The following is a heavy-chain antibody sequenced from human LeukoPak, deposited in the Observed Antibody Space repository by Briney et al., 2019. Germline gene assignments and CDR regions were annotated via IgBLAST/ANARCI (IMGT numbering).Heavy chain of an antibody. D-gene: IGHD3-3*01. CDR1: GGSLSGYY. Sequence: SETLSLTCAVYGGSLSGYYWSWIRQPPGKGLEWIGEINHSGSTNYNPSLKSRVTISVDTSKNQFSLKLSSVTAADTAVYYCARGVRQYYDFWSGYAEYDAFDIWGQGTMVTVSS. V-gene: IGHV4-34*01. CDR3: ARGVRQYYDFWSGYAEYDAFDI. J-gene: IGHJ3*02. CDR2: INHSGST.